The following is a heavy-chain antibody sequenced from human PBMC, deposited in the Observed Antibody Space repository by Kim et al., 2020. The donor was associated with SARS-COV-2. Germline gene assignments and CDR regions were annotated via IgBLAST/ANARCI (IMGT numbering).Heavy chain of an antibody. CDR3: ARDLIAVGLDY. CDR2: IYYSVST. V-gene: IGHV4-59*13. J-gene: IGHJ4*02. CDR1: GGSISSYY. D-gene: IGHD6-19*01. Sequence: SETLSLTCTVSGGSISSYYWSWIRQPPGKGLEWIGYIYYSVSTNYNPSLKSRVTISVDTSKNQFSLKLSSVTAADTAVYYCARDLIAVGLDYWGQGTLVTVSS.